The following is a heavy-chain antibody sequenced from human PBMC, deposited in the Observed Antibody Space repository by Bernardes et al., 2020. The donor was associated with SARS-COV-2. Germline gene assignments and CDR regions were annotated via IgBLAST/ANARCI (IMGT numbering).Heavy chain of an antibody. D-gene: IGHD2-2*01. CDR1: GFNFTSHT. CDR3: AKDKGTGSTEPSDY. Sequence: GGSLRLSCAGSGFNFTSHTMSWVRQAPGEGLEWVSAIRASGEYTYYADSVKGRFTISRDISKNTLYLQMNSLRAEDTALYYCAKDKGTGSTEPSDYWGQGTLVTVSS. CDR2: IRASGEYT. V-gene: IGHV3-23*01. J-gene: IGHJ4*02.